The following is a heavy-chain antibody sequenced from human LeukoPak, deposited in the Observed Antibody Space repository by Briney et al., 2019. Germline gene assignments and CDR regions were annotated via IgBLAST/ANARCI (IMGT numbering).Heavy chain of an antibody. Sequence: SGGSLRLSCAASGFTFSSYAMHWLRQAPGKGLEWVAVISYDGSDKYYADSVKGRFTISRGNSKNTLYLQMNSLGAEDTAVYYCAREYDYGDFPLGLDYWGQGTLVTVSS. V-gene: IGHV3-30*04. CDR2: ISYDGSDK. CDR1: GFTFSSYA. D-gene: IGHD4-17*01. CDR3: AREYDYGDFPLGLDY. J-gene: IGHJ4*02.